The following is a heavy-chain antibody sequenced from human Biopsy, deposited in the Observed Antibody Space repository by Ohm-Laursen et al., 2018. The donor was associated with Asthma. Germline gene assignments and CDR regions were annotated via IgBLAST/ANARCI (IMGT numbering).Heavy chain of an antibody. CDR1: GSSLTDLS. Sequence: SVKVSCKISGSSLTDLSMHWARQAPGQGLEWMGGHDHEEGGTVNARRFQGRVTMTEDTSTDTAYMELSSLSSDDTAAYYCASDFPKDYVRYNFQFWGQGTLVTVSS. D-gene: IGHD4-17*01. V-gene: IGHV1-24*01. J-gene: IGHJ4*02. CDR2: HDHEEGGT. CDR3: ASDFPKDYVRYNFQF.